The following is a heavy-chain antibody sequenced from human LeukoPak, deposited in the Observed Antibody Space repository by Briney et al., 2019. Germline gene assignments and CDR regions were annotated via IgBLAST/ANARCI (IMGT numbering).Heavy chain of an antibody. CDR1: GFTFSSYG. Sequence: GGSLRLSCAASGFTFSSYGMSWVRQAPGKELEWVSVIYTGGGRYYADSVRGRFTISRDTSKNMVFLQMNSLRVEDTAVYHCARGIDYWGRGTLVTVSS. CDR2: IYTGGGR. J-gene: IGHJ4*02. CDR3: ARGIDY. V-gene: IGHV3-53*01.